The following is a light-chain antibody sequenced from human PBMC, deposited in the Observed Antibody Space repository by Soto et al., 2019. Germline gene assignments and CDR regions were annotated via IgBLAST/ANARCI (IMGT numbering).Light chain of an antibody. CDR2: DVS. Sequence: QSALTQPAAVAWSPGHTITISCNGPSSDVGGYHYVSWYQQHPGKAPKRIIYDVSSRPSGVSDRFSGSKSGNTASLTISGLQAEDEADYYCSSYTSSSTYVVATGTKLTV. CDR3: SSYTSSSTYV. V-gene: IGLV2-14*01. J-gene: IGLJ1*01. CDR1: SSDVGGYHY.